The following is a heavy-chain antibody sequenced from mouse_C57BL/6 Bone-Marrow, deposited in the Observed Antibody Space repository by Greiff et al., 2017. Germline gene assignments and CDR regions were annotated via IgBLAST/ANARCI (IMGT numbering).Heavy chain of an antibody. CDR3: ARHIWFAY. V-gene: IGHV5-9*01. CDR2: ISGGGGNT. J-gene: IGHJ3*01. Sequence: EVQGVESGGGLVKPGGSLKLSCAASGFTFSSYTMSWVRQTPEKRLEWVATISGGGGNTYYPDSVKGRFTISRDNAKNTLYLQMSSLRSEDTALYYCARHIWFAYWGQGTLVTVSA. CDR1: GFTFSSYT.